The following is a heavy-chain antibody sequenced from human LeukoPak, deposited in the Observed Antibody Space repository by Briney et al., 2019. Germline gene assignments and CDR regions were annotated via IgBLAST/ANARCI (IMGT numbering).Heavy chain of an antibody. CDR2: INSDGSST. CDR1: GFTFSSYW. V-gene: IGHV3-74*01. CDR3: AKDWVIGYLDQRYYGMDV. J-gene: IGHJ6*04. D-gene: IGHD3/OR15-3a*01. Sequence: GGSLRLSCAASGFTFSSYWMHWVRQAPGKGLVWVSRINSDGSSTTYADSVKGRFTISRDNSKNTLYLQMNSLRAEDTAVYYCAKDWVIGYLDQRYYGMDVWGKGTTVTVSS.